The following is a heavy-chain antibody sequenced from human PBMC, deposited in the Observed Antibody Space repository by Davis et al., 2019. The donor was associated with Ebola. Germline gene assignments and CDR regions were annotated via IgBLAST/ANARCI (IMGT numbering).Heavy chain of an antibody. D-gene: IGHD3-22*01. CDR2: INAGNGNT. CDR3: ARAIYYYDNSAYADS. Sequence: AASVKVSCKASGYTFTSYAMHWVRQAPGQRLEWMGWINAGNGNTKYSQKFQGRVTITRDTSASTAYMELSSLSSEDTAVYYCARAIYYYDNSAYADSWGQGTLVTVSS. J-gene: IGHJ4*02. V-gene: IGHV1-3*01. CDR1: GYTFTSYA.